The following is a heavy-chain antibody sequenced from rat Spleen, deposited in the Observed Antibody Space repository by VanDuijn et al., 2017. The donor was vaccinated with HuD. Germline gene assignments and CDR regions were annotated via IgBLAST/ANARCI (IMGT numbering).Heavy chain of an antibody. CDR2: IIPGGDKS. CDR1: GFTFTDYN. J-gene: IGHJ3*01. Sequence: EVQLVESGGGLVQPGRSLKLSCAASGFTFTDYNMAWVRQAPKKGLEWVATIIPGGDKSYYRDSVKGRFTISRQNTQNTLYLQMNSLRSEDTATYYCTTVLQGHGFAYWGQGTLVTVSS. CDR3: TTVLQGHGFAY. V-gene: IGHV5S10*01. D-gene: IGHD1-1*01.